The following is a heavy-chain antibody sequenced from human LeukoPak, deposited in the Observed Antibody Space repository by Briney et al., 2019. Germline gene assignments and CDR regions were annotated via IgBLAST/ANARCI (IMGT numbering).Heavy chain of an antibody. CDR2: ISSGGSTI. CDR1: GFTFSDYY. J-gene: IGHJ4*02. Sequence: GGSLRLSCAVSGFTFSDYYMSWIRQAPGKGLEWVSYISSGGSTISHADSVKGRFTISRDNAENSLYLQMNSLRAEDTAVYYCARRAAADRCFDYWGEGTLVTVSS. V-gene: IGHV3-11*01. CDR3: ARRAAADRCFDY. D-gene: IGHD6-13*01.